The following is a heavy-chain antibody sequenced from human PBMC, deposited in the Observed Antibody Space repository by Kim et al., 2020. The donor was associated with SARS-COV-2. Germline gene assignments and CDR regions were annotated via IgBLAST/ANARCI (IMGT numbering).Heavy chain of an antibody. D-gene: IGHD2-15*01. CDR1: GGSISSSNW. J-gene: IGHJ6*03. CDR2: IYHSGST. Sequence: SETLSLTCAVSGGSISSSNWWSWVRQPPGKGLEWIGEIYHSGSTNYNPSLKSRVTISVDKSKNQFSLKLSSVTAADTAVYYCRVVVARGPKGYYYYYMDVWGKGTTVTVSS. V-gene: IGHV4-4*02. CDR3: RVVVARGPKGYYYYYMDV.